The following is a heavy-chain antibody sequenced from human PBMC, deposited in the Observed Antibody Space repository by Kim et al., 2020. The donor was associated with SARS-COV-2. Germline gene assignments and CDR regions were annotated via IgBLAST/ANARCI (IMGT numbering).Heavy chain of an antibody. CDR2: VYPRDGST. Sequence: ASVKVSCKASGYGFTNNYVHWVRLAPGQGLEWMGMVYPRDGSTSYAQNFQDRVAMTSDTSTTTVYMELRSLRSDDTAMYYCARDLEGFDYWGQGTLVTVSS. CDR3: ARDLEGFDY. CDR1: GYGFTNNY. J-gene: IGHJ4*02. D-gene: IGHD1-1*01. V-gene: IGHV1-46*01.